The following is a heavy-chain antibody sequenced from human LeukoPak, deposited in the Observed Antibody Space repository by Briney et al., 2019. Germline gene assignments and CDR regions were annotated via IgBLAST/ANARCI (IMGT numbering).Heavy chain of an antibody. Sequence: SETLSLTCTVSGASFSSGDQYWNWIRQSPGKGLEWIGSIHPSGRLYNNPSLESRVTISIDTSKNQFSLNLNSVTAADTAVYYCAREPVVTLFSCWFDPWGQGTLVTVSS. CDR1: GASFSSGDQY. CDR3: AREPVVTLFSCWFDP. V-gene: IGHV4-31*03. J-gene: IGHJ5*02. D-gene: IGHD4-23*01. CDR2: IHPSGRL.